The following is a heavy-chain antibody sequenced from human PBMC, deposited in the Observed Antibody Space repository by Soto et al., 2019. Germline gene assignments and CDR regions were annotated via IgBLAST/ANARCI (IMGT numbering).Heavy chain of an antibody. V-gene: IGHV3-23*01. Sequence: PGGSLRLSCAASGFTFSSYAMSWVRQTPGKGLEWVSAISGSGGSTYYADSVKGRFTISRDNSKNTLYLQMNSLRAEDTAVYYCAKTIAAAGIYYFDYWGQGTLVTVSS. J-gene: IGHJ4*02. CDR2: ISGSGGST. CDR3: AKTIAAAGIYYFDY. CDR1: GFTFSSYA. D-gene: IGHD6-13*01.